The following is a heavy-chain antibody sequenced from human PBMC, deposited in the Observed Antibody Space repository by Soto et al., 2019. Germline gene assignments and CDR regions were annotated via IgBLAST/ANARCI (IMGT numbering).Heavy chain of an antibody. V-gene: IGHV1-2*02. CDR2: INPNSGGT. D-gene: IGHD3-16*01. J-gene: IGHJ4*02. Sequence: ASVKVSCKASGYTFSDYYIHWVRQAPGQGLEWMGWINPNSGGTKYAPKFQGGVTMTRDTSITTAYMELSRLRSSDTAVYYCAKERASATPEGADFWGQGTLVTASS. CDR3: AKERASATPEGADF. CDR1: GYTFSDYY.